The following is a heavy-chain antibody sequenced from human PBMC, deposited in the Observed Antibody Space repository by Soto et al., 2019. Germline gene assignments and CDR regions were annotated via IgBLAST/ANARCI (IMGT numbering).Heavy chain of an antibody. CDR3: AKDSITIFGVVPLGMDV. J-gene: IGHJ6*02. CDR2: ISGSGGST. Sequence: GLMRLSCAASGFTFSSYAMSWVRKAPGKGLEWVSAISGSGGSTYYADSVKGRFTISRDNSKNTLYLQMNSLRAEDTAVYYCAKDSITIFGVVPLGMDVWVQGTTVTVSS. V-gene: IGHV3-23*01. D-gene: IGHD3-3*01. CDR1: GFTFSSYA.